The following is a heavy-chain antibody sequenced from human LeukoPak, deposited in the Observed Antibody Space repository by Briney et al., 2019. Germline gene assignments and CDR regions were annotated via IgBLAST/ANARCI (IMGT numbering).Heavy chain of an antibody. J-gene: IGHJ3*02. D-gene: IGHD3/OR15-3a*01. V-gene: IGHV3-48*01. CDR1: GFTFSSYS. CDR2: ISSRSSTI. Sequence: GGSLRLSCAASGFTFSSYSMNWVRQAPGKGLEWVSYISSRSSTIYYADSVKGRFTISRDNAKNSLYLQMNSLRAEGTAVYYCARLSDWGAFDIWGQGTMVTVSS. CDR3: ARLSDWGAFDI.